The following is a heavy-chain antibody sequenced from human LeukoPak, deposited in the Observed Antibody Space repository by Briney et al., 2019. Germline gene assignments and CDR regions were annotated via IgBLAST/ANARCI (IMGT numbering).Heavy chain of an antibody. J-gene: IGHJ4*02. D-gene: IGHD2-21*02. V-gene: IGHV4-30-4*01. Sequence: SQTLSLTCTVSGGSISSGDYYWSWIRQPPGKGLEWIGYIYYSGSTYYNPSLKSRVTISVDTSKNQFSLKLSSVTAADTAVYYCAAVVTATQARDLTFDCWGQGTLVTVSS. CDR1: GGSISSGDYY. CDR3: AAVVTATQARDLTFDC. CDR2: IYYSGST.